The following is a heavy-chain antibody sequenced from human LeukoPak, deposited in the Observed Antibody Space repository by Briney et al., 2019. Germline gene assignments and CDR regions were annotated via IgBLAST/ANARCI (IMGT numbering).Heavy chain of an antibody. Sequence: SETLSPTCTVSGGSISSYYWSWIRQPPGKGLEWIGYIYYSGSTNYNPSLKSRVTISVDTSKNQFSLKLSSVTAADTAVYYCARDVGAQGSGWYSVAFDIWGQGTMVIVSS. D-gene: IGHD6-19*01. J-gene: IGHJ3*02. CDR2: IYYSGST. CDR3: ARDVGAQGSGWYSVAFDI. V-gene: IGHV4-59*01. CDR1: GGSISSYY.